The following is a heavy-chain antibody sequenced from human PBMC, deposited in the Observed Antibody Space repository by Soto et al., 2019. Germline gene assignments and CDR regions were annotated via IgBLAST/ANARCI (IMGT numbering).Heavy chain of an antibody. CDR1: GFTFSSYS. Sequence: GGSLRLSCAASGFTFSSYSMNWVRQAPGKGLEWVSSISSSSSYIYYADSVKGRFTISRDNAKNSLYLQMNSLRAEDTAVYYCARDRMADCSSTSCYHFDYWGQGTLVTVSS. J-gene: IGHJ4*02. D-gene: IGHD2-2*01. V-gene: IGHV3-21*01. CDR2: ISSSSSYI. CDR3: ARDRMADCSSTSCYHFDY.